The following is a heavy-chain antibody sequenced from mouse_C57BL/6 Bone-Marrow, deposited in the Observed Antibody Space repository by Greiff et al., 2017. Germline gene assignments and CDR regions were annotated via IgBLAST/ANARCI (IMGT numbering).Heavy chain of an antibody. V-gene: IGHV1-61*01. CDR3: ARSQFITTVVANWYFDV. CDR1: GYTFTSYW. Sequence: VQLQQPGAELVRPGSSVKLSCKASGYTFTSYWMDWVKQRPGQGLEWIGNLYPSDSETHYNQKFKDKATLTVDKSSSTAYMQLSSLTSEDSAVYYCARSQFITTVVANWYFDVWGTGTTVTVSS. CDR2: LYPSDSET. D-gene: IGHD1-1*01. J-gene: IGHJ1*03.